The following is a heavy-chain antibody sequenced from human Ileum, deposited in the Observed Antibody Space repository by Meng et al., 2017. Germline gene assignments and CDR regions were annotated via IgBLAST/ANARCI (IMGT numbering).Heavy chain of an antibody. CDR3: ARDSHCSGSSCANYFDY. Sequence: QVLLRHSGQGLVKLSQTLPPPCAISGDRVSSNRAAWNWIRRSPSRGLEWLGRTYYKSRWYNGYATSVKSRITINPDTSKNQFSLQLNSVTSEDTAVYDCARDSHCSGSSCANYFDYWGEGTLVTVSS. D-gene: IGHD2-2*01. CDR1: GDRVSSNRAA. CDR2: TYYKSRWYN. V-gene: IGHV6-1*02. J-gene: IGHJ4*02.